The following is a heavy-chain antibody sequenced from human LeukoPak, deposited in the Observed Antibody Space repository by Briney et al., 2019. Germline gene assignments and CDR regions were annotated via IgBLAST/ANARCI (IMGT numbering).Heavy chain of an antibody. CDR3: ARSTSSEYDIYHFDY. CDR1: GFTFSSYG. D-gene: IGHD3-9*01. Sequence: PGGSLRLSCSASGFTFSSYGMHWVRQAPGKGLEWVAGVWYDGINKYYADSVKGRFTISRDNSKNTLYLQMNSLRAEDTAVYYCARSTSSEYDIYHFDYWGQGTLVTVSS. V-gene: IGHV3-33*01. CDR2: VWYDGINK. J-gene: IGHJ4*02.